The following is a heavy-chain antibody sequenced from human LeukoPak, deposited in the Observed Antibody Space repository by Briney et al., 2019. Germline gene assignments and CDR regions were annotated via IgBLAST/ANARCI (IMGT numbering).Heavy chain of an antibody. Sequence: PGGSLRLSCAASGFTFSSYWMSWVRQAPGKGLEWVANIKQDGSEKYYVDSVKGRFTISRDNAKNSLYLQMNSLRAEDTAVYYCAKLQLGPNDAFDIWGQGTMVTVSS. D-gene: IGHD6-6*01. CDR2: IKQDGSEK. CDR3: AKLQLGPNDAFDI. V-gene: IGHV3-7*03. J-gene: IGHJ3*02. CDR1: GFTFSSYW.